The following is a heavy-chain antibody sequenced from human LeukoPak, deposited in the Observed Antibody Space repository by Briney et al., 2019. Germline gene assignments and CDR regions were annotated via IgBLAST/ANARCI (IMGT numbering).Heavy chain of an antibody. CDR3: TRGYSAYGNFDC. CDR1: GFTFSYW. Sequence: GGSLRLSCAVTGFTFSYWMHWVRQAPGKGLVWVSRISGDGSSTFYSDSVKGRFTISRDNAKNTLYLKMNSLRVEDTAVYYCTRGYSAYGNFDCWGQGTLVTVSS. V-gene: IGHV3-74*01. D-gene: IGHD5-12*01. J-gene: IGHJ4*02. CDR2: ISGDGSST.